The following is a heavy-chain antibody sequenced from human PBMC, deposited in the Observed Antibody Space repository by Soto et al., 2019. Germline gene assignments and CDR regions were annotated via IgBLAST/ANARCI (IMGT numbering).Heavy chain of an antibody. D-gene: IGHD3-16*01. Sequence: SVEVSFKASGGTFSIYSISLFLHSPGQGLEWMGGIIPIFGTANYAQKFQGRVTITADKSKSTAYMELSSLRSEDTAVYYCASVGLIYGMEVCGKGHTVNVS. CDR1: GGTFSIYS. CDR3: ASVGLIYGMEV. J-gene: IGHJ6*04. V-gene: IGHV1-69*06. CDR2: IIPIFGTA.